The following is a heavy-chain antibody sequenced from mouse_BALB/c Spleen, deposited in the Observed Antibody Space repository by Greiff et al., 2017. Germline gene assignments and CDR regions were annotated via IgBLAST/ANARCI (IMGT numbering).Heavy chain of an antibody. CDR1: GFSLTSYG. J-gene: IGHJ3*01. D-gene: IGHD1-1*01. Sequence: VKLVESGPGLVAPSQSLSITCTVSGFSLTSYGVHWVRQPPGKGLEWLGVIWAGGSTNYNSALMSRLSISKDNSKSQVFLKMNSLQTDDTAMYYCARDGDYYGSGFAYWGQGTLVTVSA. CDR2: IWAGGST. CDR3: ARDGDYYGSGFAY. V-gene: IGHV2-9*02.